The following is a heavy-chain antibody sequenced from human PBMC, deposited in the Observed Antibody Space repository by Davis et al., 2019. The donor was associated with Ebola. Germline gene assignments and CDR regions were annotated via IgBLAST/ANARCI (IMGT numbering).Heavy chain of an antibody. D-gene: IGHD3-3*01. CDR2: INPSGGST. J-gene: IGHJ4*02. CDR1: GYTFTAYY. V-gene: IGHV1-46*01. Sequence: ASVKVSCKASGYTFTAYYIHWVRQAPGQGLEWMGIINPSGGSTSYAQKFQGRVTMTRDTSTSTAYMELRSLRSEDTAVYYCARGIFGEVTGGDYWGQGALVTVSS. CDR3: ARGIFGEVTGGDY.